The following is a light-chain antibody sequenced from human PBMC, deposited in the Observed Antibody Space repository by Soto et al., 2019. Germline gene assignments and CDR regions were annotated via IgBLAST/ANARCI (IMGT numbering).Light chain of an antibody. CDR2: EGS. V-gene: IGLV2-23*01. CDR3: CSYSGSSTPVV. Sequence: QSVLTQPASVSGSPGQSITISCTGTSSDVGSYNLVSWYQQHPGKAPKLMIYEGSKRPSGVSNRFSGSKSGNTASLTISGLRVEDEADYYYCSYSGSSTPVVFGGGTKLTVL. CDR1: SSDVGSYNL. J-gene: IGLJ2*01.